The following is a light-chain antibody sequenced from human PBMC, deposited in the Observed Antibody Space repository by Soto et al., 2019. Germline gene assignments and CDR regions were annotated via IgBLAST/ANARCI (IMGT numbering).Light chain of an antibody. V-gene: IGKV3-20*01. CDR1: QTVSRNN. CDR3: KQHGDAPIT. CDR2: GAS. J-gene: IGKJ5*01. Sequence: EIVLTQSPGTLSLSPGERATLSCRASQTVSRNNLVWYQQRPGQPHRLLIYGASSRATGIPDRFSGSGSGTDFSLTISRLEPEDFAVYYCKQHGDAPITFGQGTRLEIK.